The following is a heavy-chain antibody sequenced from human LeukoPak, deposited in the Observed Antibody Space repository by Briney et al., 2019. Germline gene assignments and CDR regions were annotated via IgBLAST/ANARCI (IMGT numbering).Heavy chain of an antibody. V-gene: IGHV3-23*01. CDR1: GFSFPYG. D-gene: IGHD6-19*01. CDR3: AKVPLRSGWKVFDY. Sequence: GGSLRLSCEASGFSFPYGMSWVRQAPGKGLEWVSGITNSGENTYYADSVKGRFTISRDNSKNTLFLEMNSLRAEDTAVYYCAKVPLRSGWKVFDYWGQGTLVTVSS. J-gene: IGHJ4*02. CDR2: ITNSGENT.